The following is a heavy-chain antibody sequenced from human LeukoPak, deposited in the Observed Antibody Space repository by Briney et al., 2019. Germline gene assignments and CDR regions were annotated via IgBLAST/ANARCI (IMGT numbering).Heavy chain of an antibody. Sequence: GGSLRLSCAAPGFTFSSYSMHWVRQAPGKGLEWVAVIWYDGSNKYYADSVKGRFTISRDNSKNTLYLQMNSLRAEDTAVYYCARGPGAAMAPYYFDYWGQGTLVTVSS. CDR1: GFTFSSYS. CDR3: ARGPGAAMAPYYFDY. D-gene: IGHD5-18*01. J-gene: IGHJ4*02. CDR2: IWYDGSNK. V-gene: IGHV3-30*19.